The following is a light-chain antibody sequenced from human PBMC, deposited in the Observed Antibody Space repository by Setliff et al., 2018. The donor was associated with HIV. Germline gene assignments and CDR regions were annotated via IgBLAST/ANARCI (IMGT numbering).Light chain of an antibody. Sequence: QSVLTQPPSASGTPGQRVTISCSGSSSNIENDNVYWYQQLPGTAPKLLIYKNNQRPSGVPDRFSGSKSGSSASLAISGLRSEDEADYYCCSYAGSLYVFGTGTKVTVL. CDR2: KNN. J-gene: IGLJ1*01. CDR3: CSYAGSLYV. CDR1: SSNIENDN. V-gene: IGLV1-47*01.